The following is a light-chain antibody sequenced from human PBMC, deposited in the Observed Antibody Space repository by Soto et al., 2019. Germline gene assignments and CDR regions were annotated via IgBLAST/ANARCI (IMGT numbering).Light chain of an antibody. V-gene: IGKV1-39*01. CDR2: AAS. Sequence: DIQMTQSPSSLSASVGDRVTITCRASQGISTYLNWYQQKPGKAPKLLIYAASSLQSGVPSRFSGSGSGTDFTLTISSLQPEDVATYYCQKYNSAWRTFGGGTKVDIK. CDR3: QKYNSAWRT. CDR1: QGISTY. J-gene: IGKJ4*01.